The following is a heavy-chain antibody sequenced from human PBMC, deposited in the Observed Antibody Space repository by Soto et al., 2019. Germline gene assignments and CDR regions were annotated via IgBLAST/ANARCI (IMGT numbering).Heavy chain of an antibody. J-gene: IGHJ4*02. CDR1: GGSISNSYS. Sequence: SETLSLTCTVSGGSISNSYSWGWIRQPPGKGLEWIGSIFYSGSTYYNPSLQSRVTISVDTSKNQFSLKLSSVTAADTAVYYCARVSSSWGLVSYFDYWGQGTLVTVSS. CDR3: ARVSSSWGLVSYFDY. D-gene: IGHD6-13*01. V-gene: IGHV4-39*07. CDR2: IFYSGST.